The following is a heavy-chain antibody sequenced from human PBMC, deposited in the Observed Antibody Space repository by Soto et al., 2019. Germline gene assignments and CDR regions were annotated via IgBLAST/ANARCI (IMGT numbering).Heavy chain of an antibody. Sequence: QVQLVQSGAEVRKPGASVNISCRASGFSFSDNLINWVRQAPGQSLEWMGWMNPDNGNTRYSQTLQGRVTSSMHSSASISYAEVSTPTSEDTAGYCCVGVILPVGPRASDADAGWGQRTRVPVSS. CDR3: VGVILPVGPRASDADAG. V-gene: IGHV1-3*01. D-gene: IGHD2-21*01. J-gene: IGHJ3*01. CDR1: GFSFSDNL. CDR2: MNPDNGNT.